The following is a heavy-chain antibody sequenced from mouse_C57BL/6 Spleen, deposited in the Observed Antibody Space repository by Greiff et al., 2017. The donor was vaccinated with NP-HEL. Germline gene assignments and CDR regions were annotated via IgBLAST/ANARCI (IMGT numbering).Heavy chain of an antibody. CDR1: GYTFTSYW. Sequence: QVQLQQPGAELVRPGTSVKLSCKASGYTFTSYWMHWVKQRPGQGLEWIGVIDPSDSYTNYNQKFKGKATLTVDTSSSTAYMQLSSLTSKDSAVYYCARATVVAGAMDYWGQGTSVTVSS. J-gene: IGHJ4*01. V-gene: IGHV1-59*01. D-gene: IGHD1-1*01. CDR2: IDPSDSYT. CDR3: ARATVVAGAMDY.